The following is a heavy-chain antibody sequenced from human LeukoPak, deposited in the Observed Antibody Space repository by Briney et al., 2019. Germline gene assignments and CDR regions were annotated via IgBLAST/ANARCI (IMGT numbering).Heavy chain of an antibody. CDR3: ASDRIVATYSFDY. Sequence: PGGSLRLSCAASGFTFSSYSMNWVRQAPGKGLERVSSISSSSSYIYYADSVKGRFTISRDNAKNSLYLQMNSLRAEDTAVYYCASDRIVATYSFDYWGQGTLVTVSS. CDR2: ISSSSSYI. CDR1: GFTFSSYS. D-gene: IGHD5-12*01. J-gene: IGHJ4*02. V-gene: IGHV3-21*01.